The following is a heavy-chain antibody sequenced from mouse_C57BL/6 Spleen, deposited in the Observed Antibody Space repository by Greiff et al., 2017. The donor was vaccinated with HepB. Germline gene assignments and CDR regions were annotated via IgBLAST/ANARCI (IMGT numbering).Heavy chain of an antibody. V-gene: IGHV8-8*01. CDR2: IWWDDDK. CDR1: GFSLSTFGMG. D-gene: IGHD1-1*01. CDR3: ARIAGDYGSSSYYYAMDY. J-gene: IGHJ4*01. Sequence: QVTLKECGPGILQPSQTLSLTCSFSGFSLSTFGMGVGWIRQPSGKGLEWLAHIWWDDDKYYNPALKSRLTISKDTSKNQVFLKIANVDTADTATYYCARIAGDYGSSSYYYAMDYWSQGTSVTVSS.